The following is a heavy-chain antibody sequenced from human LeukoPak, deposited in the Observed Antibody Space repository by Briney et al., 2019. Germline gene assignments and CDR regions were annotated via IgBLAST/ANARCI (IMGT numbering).Heavy chain of an antibody. CDR3: ASSDGYNLRDAFDI. CDR2: IYYSGST. V-gene: IGHV4-31*03. D-gene: IGHD5-24*01. J-gene: IGHJ3*02. CDR1: GGSFSSGGYY. Sequence: SETLSLTCTVSGGSFSSGGYYWSWIRQHPGKGLEWIGYIYYSGSTYYNPSLKSRVTISVDTSKNQFSLKLSSVTAADTAVYYCASSDGYNLRDAFDIWGQGTMVAVSS.